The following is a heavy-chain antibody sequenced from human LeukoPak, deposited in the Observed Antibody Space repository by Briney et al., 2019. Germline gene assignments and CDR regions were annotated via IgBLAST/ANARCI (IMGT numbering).Heavy chain of an antibody. CDR2: IYYSGST. V-gene: IGHV4-59*01. Sequence: PSETLSLTCTVSGGSISSYYWSWIRQPPGKGLEWIGYIYYSGSTNYNPSLKSRVTISVDTSKNQFSLKLSSVTAADTAVYYCARAPAMAPWYYYYYMDVWGKGTTVTISS. J-gene: IGHJ6*03. CDR3: ARAPAMAPWYYYYYMDV. CDR1: GGSISSYY. D-gene: IGHD5-18*01.